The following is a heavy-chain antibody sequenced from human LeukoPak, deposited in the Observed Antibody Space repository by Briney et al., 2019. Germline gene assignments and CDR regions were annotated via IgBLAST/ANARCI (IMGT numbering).Heavy chain of an antibody. CDR1: GGTFSSYA. CDR3: ARDILTGYAFDY. Sequence: VASAKVSCKASGGTFSSYAIRWVRQAPGQGLEWMGRIIPIFGTANYARKFQGRVTITTDESTSTAYMELSSLRSEDTAVYYCARDILTGYAFDYWGQGTLVTVSS. J-gene: IGHJ4*02. CDR2: IIPIFGTA. D-gene: IGHD3-9*01. V-gene: IGHV1-69*05.